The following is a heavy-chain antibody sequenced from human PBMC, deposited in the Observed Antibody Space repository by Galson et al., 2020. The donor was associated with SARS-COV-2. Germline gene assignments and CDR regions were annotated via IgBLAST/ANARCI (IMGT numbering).Heavy chain of an antibody. Sequence: GGSLRLSCAASGFTFSNSVMTWVRQAPGKGLQWVATISSAHNTFHADSVKGRFTISRDNSKNTLYLQMNSLRVEDTAIYYCANPRVDGYNFPFDYWGQGTLVTVSS. D-gene: IGHD5-12*01. CDR1: GFTFSNSV. J-gene: IGHJ4*02. CDR2: ISSAHNT. CDR3: ANPRVDGYNFPFDY. V-gene: IGHV3-23*01.